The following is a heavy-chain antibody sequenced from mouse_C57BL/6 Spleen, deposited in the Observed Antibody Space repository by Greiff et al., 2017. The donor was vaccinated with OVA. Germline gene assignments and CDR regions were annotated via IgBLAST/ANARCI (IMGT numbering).Heavy chain of an antibody. V-gene: IGHV1-42*01. J-gene: IGHJ3*01. Sequence: VQLKESGPELVKPGASVKISCTASGYSFTGYYMNWVKQSPEKSLEWIGEINPSTGGTTYNQKFKGKATLTVDTSSSTAYMQLKSLTSEDSAVDYSARRPGRLRSAYWGQGTLVTVSA. CDR3: ARRPGRLRSAY. CDR1: GYSFTGYY. CDR2: INPSTGGT. D-gene: IGHD1-1*01.